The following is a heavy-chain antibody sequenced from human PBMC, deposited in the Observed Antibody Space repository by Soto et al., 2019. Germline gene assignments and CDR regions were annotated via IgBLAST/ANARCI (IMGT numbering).Heavy chain of an antibody. CDR2: IYPGDSDT. J-gene: IGHJ5*02. CDR1: GYSFTSYW. CDR3: ARPMNRYNWNYGGWFDP. Sequence: GESRKISCKGSGYSFTSYWIGWVRQMPGKGLEWMGIIYPGDSDTRYSPSFQGQVTISADKSISTAYLQWSSLKASDTAMYYCARPMNRYNWNYGGWFDPWGQGTLVTVSS. V-gene: IGHV5-51*01. D-gene: IGHD1-7*01.